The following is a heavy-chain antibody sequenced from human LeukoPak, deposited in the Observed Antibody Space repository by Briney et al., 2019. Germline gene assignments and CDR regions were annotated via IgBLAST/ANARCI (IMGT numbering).Heavy chain of an antibody. CDR2: INSDGSST. CDR3: ARGEMATAFDY. Sequence: PGGSLRLSCAASGFTFSSYWMHWVRQAPGKGLVWVSRINSDGSSTSYADSVKGRFTISRDNAKNTLYLQMNSLRAEDTAVYYCARGEMATAFDYWGQGTLVTVSS. V-gene: IGHV3-74*01. D-gene: IGHD5-24*01. CDR1: GFTFSSYW. J-gene: IGHJ4*02.